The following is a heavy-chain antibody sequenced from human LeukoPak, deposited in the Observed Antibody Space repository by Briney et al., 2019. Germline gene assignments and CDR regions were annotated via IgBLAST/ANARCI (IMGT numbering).Heavy chain of an antibody. CDR2: IDPDTGDT. D-gene: IGHD3-22*01. CDR1: GYTFIDHY. J-gene: IGHJ4*02. CDR3: ARAGHNSNSGGYDF. V-gene: IGHV1-2*02. Sequence: ASVKVSCKPSGYTFIDHYLHWVRQAPGQGLESLGWIDPDTGDTNYPQKFQGRVTMTRDTSSSPAYMELNRLRADDTAVYYCARAGHNSNSGGYDFWGLGTLVTVSS.